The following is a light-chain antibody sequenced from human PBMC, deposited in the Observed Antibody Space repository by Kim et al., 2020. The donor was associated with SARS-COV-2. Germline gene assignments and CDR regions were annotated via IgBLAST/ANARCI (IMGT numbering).Light chain of an antibody. CDR3: QQRHSYPIT. CDR2: TAS. Sequence: AAVGDRVTIPCRASQAINNDLAWYQQEPGNSPKLLIHTASTLQMRVPSRFSGSGSGTEFTLTVSSLQPEDFVTYYCQQRHSYPITFGQGTRLEIK. V-gene: IGKV1-9*01. CDR1: QAINND. J-gene: IGKJ5*01.